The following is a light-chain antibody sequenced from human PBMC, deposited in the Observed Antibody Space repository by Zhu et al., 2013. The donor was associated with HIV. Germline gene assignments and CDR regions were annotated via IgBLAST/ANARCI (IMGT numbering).Light chain of an antibody. CDR1: RSDIGGYDY. CDR2: EVS. CDR3: CSFTTATPYF. J-gene: IGLJ1*01. V-gene: IGLV2-14*01. Sequence: QSALTQPASVSGSPGQSIAISCTGTRSDIGGYDYVSWYQQHPGKAPKLIIYEVSNRPSGVSNRFSGSKSGNTASLTISRLQPEDEADYYCCSFTTATPYFFGSGTEGHRP.